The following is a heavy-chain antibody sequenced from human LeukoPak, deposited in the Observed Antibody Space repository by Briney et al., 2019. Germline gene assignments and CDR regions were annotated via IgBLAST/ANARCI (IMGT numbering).Heavy chain of an antibody. J-gene: IGHJ3*02. CDR2: INSDGSTT. CDR1: GFRFSSYW. CDR3: ARKAMAGTFAFDI. D-gene: IGHD6-19*01. Sequence: GGSLRLSCAASGFRFSSYWMHWVRQAPGKGLVWVSRINSDGSTTSYADSVKGLFSISRDDAKNTLDLQMNSLRAEDTAVYYCARKAMAGTFAFDIWGQGTMVTVSS. V-gene: IGHV3-74*01.